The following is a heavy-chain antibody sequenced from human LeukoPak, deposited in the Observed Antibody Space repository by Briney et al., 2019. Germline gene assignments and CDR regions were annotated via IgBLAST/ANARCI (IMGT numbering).Heavy chain of an antibody. J-gene: IGHJ6*02. CDR2: INPNSGGT. CDR1: GYTFTGYF. V-gene: IGHV1-2*02. D-gene: IGHD3-22*01. CDR3: ARVGSSGYYYYGMDV. Sequence: ASVKVSCKASGYTFTGYFMHWVRQAPGQGLEWMGWINPNSGGTNYAQKFQGRVTMTRDTSISTAYMQLRSLRSDDTAVYYCARVGSSGYYYYGMDVWGQGTTVTVSS.